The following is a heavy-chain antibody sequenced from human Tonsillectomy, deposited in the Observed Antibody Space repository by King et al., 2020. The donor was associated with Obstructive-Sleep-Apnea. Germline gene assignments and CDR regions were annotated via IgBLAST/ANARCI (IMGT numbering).Heavy chain of an antibody. J-gene: IGHJ4*02. CDR3: AKPAAIQEGPFDC. CDR1: GFTLSSYG. CDR2: TSYDGSNK. V-gene: IGHV3-30*18. Sequence: VQLVESGGGVVQPGRSLRLSCAASGFTLSSYGMHWVRQAPGKGLEWVAATSYDGSNKYYADSVKGRFTISRDNSKNTLYLQMSSLRVEDTAVYHCAKPAAIQEGPFDCWGQGTLVTVSS. D-gene: IGHD2-21*01.